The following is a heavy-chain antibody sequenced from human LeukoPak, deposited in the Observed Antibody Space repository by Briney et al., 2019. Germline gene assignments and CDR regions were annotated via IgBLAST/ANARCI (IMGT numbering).Heavy chain of an antibody. V-gene: IGHV3-15*01. Sequence: SGGSLRLSCAASGFTFSSAWMTWVRQAPGKGLEWVGRIKSKINGWTTDYATPVKGRFTISRDDSRNVLYLQMNSLRIEDTAVYYCTTEWRHYDSSGHYDPAYYFDYWGQGTLVTVSS. CDR2: IKSKINGWTT. CDR1: GFTFSSAW. J-gene: IGHJ4*02. D-gene: IGHD3-22*01. CDR3: TTEWRHYDSSGHYDPAYYFDY.